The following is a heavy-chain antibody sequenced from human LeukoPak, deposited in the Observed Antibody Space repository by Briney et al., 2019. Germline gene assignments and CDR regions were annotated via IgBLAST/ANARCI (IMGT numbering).Heavy chain of an antibody. Sequence: SETLSLTCTVSGGSISSGGYYWSWIRQHPGKGLEWIGYIYYSGSTYYNPSLKSRVTISVDTSKNQFSQKLSSVTAADTAVYYCARERVVVGYSYGHSDYWGQGTLVTVSS. D-gene: IGHD5-18*01. CDR3: ARERVVVGYSYGHSDY. V-gene: IGHV4-31*03. CDR2: IYYSGST. CDR1: GGSISSGGYY. J-gene: IGHJ4*02.